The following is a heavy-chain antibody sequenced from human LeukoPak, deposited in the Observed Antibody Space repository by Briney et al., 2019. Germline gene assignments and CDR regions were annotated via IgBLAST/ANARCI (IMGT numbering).Heavy chain of an antibody. J-gene: IGHJ4*02. CDR2: IYYSGST. CDR3: ARMGYDSSGYYRSHFGY. Sequence: SETLSLTCTVSGGSISSGGYYWSWIRQHPGKVLEWIGYIYYSGSTYYNPSLKSRVIISVDTSKNQFSLKLSSVTAADTAVYYCARMGYDSSGYYRSHFGYWGQGTLVTVSS. D-gene: IGHD3-22*01. CDR1: GGSISSGGYY. V-gene: IGHV4-31*03.